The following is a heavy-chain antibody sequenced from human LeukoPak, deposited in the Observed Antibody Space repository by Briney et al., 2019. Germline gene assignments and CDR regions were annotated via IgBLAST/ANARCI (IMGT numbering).Heavy chain of an antibody. D-gene: IGHD3-10*01. CDR3: ARVRGSGVIDY. Sequence: GGSLRLSCAASGFTFSSYYMHWVRQAPGKGLVWVSRIKTDGSSTTYADSVKGRFTISRDNAKNSLYLQMNSLRAEDTAVYYCARVRGSGVIDYWGQGTLVTVSS. J-gene: IGHJ4*02. CDR2: IKTDGSST. V-gene: IGHV3-74*01. CDR1: GFTFSSYY.